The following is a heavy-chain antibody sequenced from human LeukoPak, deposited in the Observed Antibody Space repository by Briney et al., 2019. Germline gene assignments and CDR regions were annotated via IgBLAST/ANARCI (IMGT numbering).Heavy chain of an antibody. D-gene: IGHD2-2*02. V-gene: IGHV3-48*01. CDR2: ISSGSSTI. Sequence: PGGSLRLSCAASGFTFSSYSMNWVRQAPGKGLEWVSYISSGSSTIYYADSLKGRLTISRDNAKNSLDLQMNSLRAEDTAVYYCARYCSSASCYRGFDYWGQGTLVTVSS. J-gene: IGHJ4*02. CDR1: GFTFSSYS. CDR3: ARYCSSASCYRGFDY.